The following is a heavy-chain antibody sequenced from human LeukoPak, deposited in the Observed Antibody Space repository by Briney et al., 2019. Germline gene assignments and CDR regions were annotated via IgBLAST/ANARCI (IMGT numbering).Heavy chain of an antibody. D-gene: IGHD3-10*01. J-gene: IGHJ4*02. CDR3: ARGAGERYFDY. V-gene: IGHV3-66*01. Sequence: PGGSLRLSCAASGFSVSSNYMTSVRQPPGKGLEWVSVTYSGGSTYYADSVKGRFTISRDNSKNTLYLQMNSLRAEDTAVYYCARGAGERYFDYWGQGTLVTVSS. CDR1: GFSVSSNY. CDR2: TYSGGST.